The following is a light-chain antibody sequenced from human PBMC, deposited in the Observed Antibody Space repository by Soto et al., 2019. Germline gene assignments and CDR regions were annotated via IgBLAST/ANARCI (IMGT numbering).Light chain of an antibody. CDR1: QSVSSGY. CDR2: GAS. Sequence: EIVLTQSPGTLSLSPGERATLSCRASQSVSSGYLAWYQQKPGQAPRLLIYGASSRATGIPDRFSGSGSGTDFALTISRLEPEDFAVYYCQQCGSSPHTFGQGTKVDIK. V-gene: IGKV3-20*01. CDR3: QQCGSSPHT. J-gene: IGKJ2*01.